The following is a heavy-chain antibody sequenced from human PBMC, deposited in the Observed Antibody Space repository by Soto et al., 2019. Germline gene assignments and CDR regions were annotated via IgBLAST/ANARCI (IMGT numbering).Heavy chain of an antibody. CDR3: ARVRGEVANWFDP. J-gene: IGHJ5*02. D-gene: IGHD3-10*01. CDR2: IHYTGSA. V-gene: IGHV4-39*01. Sequence: QLQLQESGPGLVKPSETLSLTCAVSGGSLSAPTYYWGWVRQPPGKGLEWIGNIHYTGSAFYNPSLKSRVTISVDTSKNQFSLRLTAVTAADTAVYYCARVRGEVANWFDPWGRGTLVIVSS. CDR1: GGSLSAPTYY.